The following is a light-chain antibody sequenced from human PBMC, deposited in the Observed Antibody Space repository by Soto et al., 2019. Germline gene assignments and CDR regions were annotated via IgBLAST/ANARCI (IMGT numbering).Light chain of an antibody. CDR3: QQYYRPPLT. CDR2: WTS. J-gene: IGKJ4*01. CDR1: QSVLYSSNNKNY. V-gene: IGKV4-1*01. Sequence: DIVMTQSPDSLAVSLGERATINCKSSQSVLYSSNNKNYVAWYQQRPGQPPKLLIYWTSLRDSGVPDRFSGSGSGTDFTLTISSVQAEDVAVYFCQQYYRPPLTFGGGTKVEIK.